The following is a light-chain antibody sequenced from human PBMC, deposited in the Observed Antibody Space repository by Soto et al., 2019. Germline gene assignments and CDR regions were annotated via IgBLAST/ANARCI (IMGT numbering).Light chain of an antibody. CDR2: LGS. J-gene: IGKJ3*01. CDR3: MQVLHTPFS. Sequence: DIVMTQSPPSLSVTPGEPASISCRSSQSLLHSDGYTYVDWYAQRPGRSQQLLIYLGSNRASGVPDRLSGSGSGTDFTLKISKVESEDVGIYYCMQVLHTPFSFGPGTKVDIK. CDR1: QSLLHSDGYTY. V-gene: IGKV2-28*01.